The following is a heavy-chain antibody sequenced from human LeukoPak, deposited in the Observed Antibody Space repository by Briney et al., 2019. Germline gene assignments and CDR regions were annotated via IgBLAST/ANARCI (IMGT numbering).Heavy chain of an antibody. J-gene: IGHJ3*02. CDR1: GDRISSYG. CDR3: ARSRVRASPNPNAFDI. V-gene: IGHV1-18*01. CDR2: ITDYDGNT. Sequence: VASVKVSCKASGDRISSYGITWVRQPPGQGLEWMGWITDYDGNTNYAQNVQGRVTMTTDTSTSTAYVELRSLRSDDTAVYYCARSRVRASPNPNAFDIWGQGTMVTVSS. D-gene: IGHD3-10*01.